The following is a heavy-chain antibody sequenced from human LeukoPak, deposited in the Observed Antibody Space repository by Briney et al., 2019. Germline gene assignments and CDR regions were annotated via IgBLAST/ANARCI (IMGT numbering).Heavy chain of an antibody. Sequence: QPGRSLRLSCAASGFTFSTYGMHWVRQAPGKGLEWVASIKEDGSERHYVDSVKGRFTISRDNVKNSLFLQMNGLRADDTAVYYCARDCLFDQDSGGYYYPAFDYWGQGALVTVSS. V-gene: IGHV3-7*04. CDR2: IKEDGSER. D-gene: IGHD3-22*01. CDR3: ARDCLFDQDSGGYYYPAFDY. J-gene: IGHJ4*02. CDR1: GFTFSTYG.